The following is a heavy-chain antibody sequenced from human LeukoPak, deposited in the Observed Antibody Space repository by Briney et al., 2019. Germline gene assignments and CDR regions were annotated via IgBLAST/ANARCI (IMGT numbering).Heavy chain of an antibody. J-gene: IGHJ3*02. CDR2: ISYDGSNK. CDR1: GFTFSSYG. CDR3: AKDTNVVVTDDAFDI. D-gene: IGHD2-21*02. Sequence: PGGSLRLSCAASGFTFSSYGMRWVRQAPGKGLEWVAVISYDGSNKYYADSVKGRFTISRDNSKNTLYLQMNSLRAEDTAVYYCAKDTNVVVTDDAFDIWGQGTTVTVSS. V-gene: IGHV3-30*18.